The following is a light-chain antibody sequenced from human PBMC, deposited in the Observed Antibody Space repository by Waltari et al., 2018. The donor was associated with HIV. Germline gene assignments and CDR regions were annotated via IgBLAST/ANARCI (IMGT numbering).Light chain of an antibody. CDR3: HSYDSGLGAL. V-gene: IGLV1-40*01. Sequence: QSVLTQPPSVSGAPGQKVTISCTGSTSNIGADYDVHWYQPLPGRDPKVLIYGNNKRPSGIPDRFSGSKSGTSASLAITGLQSDDEADYYCHSYDSGLGALFGGGTKVTVL. CDR2: GNN. CDR1: TSNIGADYD. J-gene: IGLJ3*02.